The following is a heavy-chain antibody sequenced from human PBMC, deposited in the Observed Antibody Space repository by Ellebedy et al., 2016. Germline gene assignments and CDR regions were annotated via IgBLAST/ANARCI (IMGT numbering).Heavy chain of an antibody. Sequence: ASVKVSCXASGYTFTSYYMHWVRQAPGQGLEWMGIINPSGGSTSYAQKFQGRVTMTRDTSTSTVYMELSSLRSEDTAVYYCASHWVVSSSWYWFDPWGQGTLVTVSS. CDR3: ASHWVVSSSWYWFDP. J-gene: IGHJ5*02. D-gene: IGHD6-13*01. V-gene: IGHV1-46*01. CDR2: INPSGGST. CDR1: GYTFTSYY.